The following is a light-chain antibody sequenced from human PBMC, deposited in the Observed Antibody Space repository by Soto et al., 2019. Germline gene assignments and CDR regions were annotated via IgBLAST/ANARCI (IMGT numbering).Light chain of an antibody. CDR3: QSYDSSLSGWV. Sequence: QSVLTQPPSVSGAPGQRVTISCTGNSSNIGAPYDVHWYQQLPGAVPKLLISGNSNRPSGVPDRFSGSKSGPSASLAITGLQAEDEADYYCQSYDSSLSGWVFGGGTKLIVL. CDR1: SSNIGAPYD. J-gene: IGLJ3*02. V-gene: IGLV1-40*01. CDR2: GNS.